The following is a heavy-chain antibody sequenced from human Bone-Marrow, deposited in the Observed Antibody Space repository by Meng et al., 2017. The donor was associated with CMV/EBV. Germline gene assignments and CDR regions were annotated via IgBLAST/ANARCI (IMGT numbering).Heavy chain of an antibody. J-gene: IGHJ6*02. CDR3: ARIKYSSSLSVYNYCGMDV. V-gene: IGHV4-59*01. CDR2: IYYSGST. CDR1: GGSISSYY. Sequence: SETLSLTCTVSGGSISSYYWSWIRQPPGKGLEWVGYIYYSGSTNYNPSLKTRVTISVDTSKNQFSLKLSSVTAAGTAVYYCARIKYSSSLSVYNYCGMDVWGQGTTVTVSS. D-gene: IGHD6-6*01.